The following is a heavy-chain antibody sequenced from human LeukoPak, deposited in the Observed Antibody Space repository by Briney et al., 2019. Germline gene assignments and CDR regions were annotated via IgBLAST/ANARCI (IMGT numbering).Heavy chain of an antibody. CDR2: IYPGDSDT. CDR1: GYRFTSYW. D-gene: IGHD3-3*01. V-gene: IGHV5-51*01. CDR3: ASGPDYDFWSGYSDPFDY. J-gene: IGHJ4*02. Sequence: GESLKTSFKGSGYRFTSYWIAWGRRIPGKGPEWMGGIYPGDSDTRYSPSFQGQVTISADQSISTAYLQWSSLKASDTAMYYCASGPDYDFWSGYSDPFDYWGQGTLVTVSS.